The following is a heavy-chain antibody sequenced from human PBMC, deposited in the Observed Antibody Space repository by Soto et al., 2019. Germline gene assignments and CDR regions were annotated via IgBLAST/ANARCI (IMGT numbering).Heavy chain of an antibody. Sequence: QVQLQESGPGLVKPSQTLSLTCTVSGGSISSGDYYWSWIRQPPGKGLEWIGYIYYSGSTYYNPSLQCXXTXSXXTSKNQFSLKLSSVTAADTAVYYCARLPAASPFDYWGQGTLVTVSS. V-gene: IGHV4-30-4*01. CDR2: IYYSGST. J-gene: IGHJ4*02. CDR3: ARLPAASPFDY. CDR1: GGSISSGDYY. D-gene: IGHD2-2*01.